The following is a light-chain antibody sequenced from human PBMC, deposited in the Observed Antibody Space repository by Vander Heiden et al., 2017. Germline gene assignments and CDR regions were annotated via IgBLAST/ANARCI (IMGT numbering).Light chain of an antibody. Sequence: EIVLTQSPGTLSLSPGEGATLSCRASQSVSSIYLAWYQQKPGQAPRLLIYDTSSMATGIPDRFSGSGSGTDFTLTISRLEPEDFAVYYCQQYGSSPQTFGQGTKVEIK. V-gene: IGKV3-20*01. CDR3: QQYGSSPQT. CDR2: DTS. J-gene: IGKJ1*01. CDR1: QSVSSIY.